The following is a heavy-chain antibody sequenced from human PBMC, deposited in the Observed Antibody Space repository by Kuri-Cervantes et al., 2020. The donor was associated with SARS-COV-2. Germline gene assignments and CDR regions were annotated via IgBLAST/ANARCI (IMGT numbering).Heavy chain of an antibody. CDR3: ARGGGIQLWTFPDI. Sequence: GVLKISCAASGFTFSSYSMNWVRQAPGKGLVWVSRINSDGSSTSYADSVKGRFTISRDNAKNTLYLQMNSLRAEDTAVYYCARGGGIQLWTFPDIWGQGTMVTVSS. CDR2: INSDGSST. CDR1: GFTFSSYS. V-gene: IGHV3-74*01. D-gene: IGHD5-18*01. J-gene: IGHJ3*02.